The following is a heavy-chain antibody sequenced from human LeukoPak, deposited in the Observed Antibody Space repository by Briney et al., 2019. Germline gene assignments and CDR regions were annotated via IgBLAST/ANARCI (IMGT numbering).Heavy chain of an antibody. J-gene: IGHJ6*03. CDR1: GGSISSYY. V-gene: IGHV4-59*01. CDR2: MCYSGST. Sequence: SETLSLTCTVSGGSISSYYWSWIRQPRGKGLEWIGYMCYSGSTNYNPSLKSRVTISVDTSKNQFSLKLSSVTAADTAVYYCARAFYDYVWGSYRYRYYYYMDVWGKGTTVTVSS. D-gene: IGHD3-16*02. CDR3: ARAFYDYVWGSYRYRYYYYMDV.